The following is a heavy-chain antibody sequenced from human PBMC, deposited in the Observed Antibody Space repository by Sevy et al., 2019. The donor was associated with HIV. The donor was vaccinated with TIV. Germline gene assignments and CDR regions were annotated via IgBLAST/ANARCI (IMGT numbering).Heavy chain of an antibody. CDR2: ISAYNGNT. CDR1: GYTFTSYD. V-gene: IGHV1-18*01. CDR3: ARYSGIYFDYYYYMDV. D-gene: IGHD1-26*01. Sequence: ASVKVSCKASGYTFTSYDISWVRQAPGQGLEWMGWISAYNGNTNYAQKLQGRVTMTTDTSTSTAYMELRSLRTDDTAVYYCARYSGIYFDYYYYMDVWGKGTTVTVSS. J-gene: IGHJ6*03.